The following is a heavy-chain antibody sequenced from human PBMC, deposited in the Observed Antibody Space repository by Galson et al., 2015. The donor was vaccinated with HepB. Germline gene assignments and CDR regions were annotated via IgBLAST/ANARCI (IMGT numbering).Heavy chain of an antibody. CDR2: ITRSSRYK. Sequence: SLRLSCAASGFTFSSHSMNWVRQAPGKGLEGVSFITRSSRYKSYVDSVRGRFTISRDNAKNSLYLQMDRLGVKDTAVYYCARVGWAGKKERRPLDDWGQGTLVTVSS. D-gene: IGHD3-16*01. CDR1: GFTFSSHS. CDR3: ARVGWAGKKERRPLDD. J-gene: IGHJ4*02. V-gene: IGHV3-21*01.